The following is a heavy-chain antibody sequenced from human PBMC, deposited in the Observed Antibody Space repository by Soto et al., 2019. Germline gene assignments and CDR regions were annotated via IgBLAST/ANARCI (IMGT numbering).Heavy chain of an antibody. CDR1: GGSFSGYY. J-gene: IGHJ4*02. CDR2: INHSGST. V-gene: IGHV4-34*01. Sequence: ASETLSLTCAVYGGSFSGYYWSWIRQPPGKGLEWIGEINHSGSTNYNPSLKSRVTISVDTSKNQFSLKLSSVTAADTAVYYCARGYRWTIDQWGQGTLVTVSS. CDR3: ARGYRWTIDQ. D-gene: IGHD3-16*02.